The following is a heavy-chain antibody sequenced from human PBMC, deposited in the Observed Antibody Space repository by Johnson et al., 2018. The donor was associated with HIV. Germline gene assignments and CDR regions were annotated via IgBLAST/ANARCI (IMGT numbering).Heavy chain of an antibody. D-gene: IGHD3-16*01. Sequence: EKLVESGGGVVQPGGSLRLSCAASGFIFSSYDMHWVRQATGKGLEWVSGIGSSGDTYYPGSVKGRFTVSREKSKNTLYLQMNSLRAVDTAVYYCAKGRLGVAFDIWGQGTMVTVSS. V-gene: IGHV3-13*01. CDR3: AKGRLGVAFDI. CDR1: GFIFSSYD. CDR2: IGSSGDT. J-gene: IGHJ3*02.